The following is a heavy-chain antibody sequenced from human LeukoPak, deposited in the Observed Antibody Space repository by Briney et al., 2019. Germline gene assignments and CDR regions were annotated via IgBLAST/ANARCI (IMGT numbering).Heavy chain of an antibody. CDR3: ASMAYCSRTTCPADY. Sequence: PSETLSLTCTVSGGSIRSYYWNWIRQPPGKGLEWIGYIYYSGSTNYNPSLKSRVTISVDTSKNQFSLKLSSVTAADTAVYYCASMAYCSRTTCPADYWGQGTLVTVSS. CDR1: GGSIRSYY. D-gene: IGHD2-2*01. J-gene: IGHJ4*02. CDR2: IYYSGST. V-gene: IGHV4-59*01.